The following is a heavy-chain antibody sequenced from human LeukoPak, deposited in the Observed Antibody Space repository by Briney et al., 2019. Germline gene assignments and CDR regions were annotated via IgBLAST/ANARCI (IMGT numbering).Heavy chain of an antibody. CDR3: ASGYCSGGSCSFDY. Sequence: PSQTLSLTCTVSGGSISSGDYYWSWIRQPPGKGLEWIGYIYYSGSTYYNPSLKSRVTISVDTSKNQFSLKLSPVTAADTAVYYCASGYCSGGSCSFDYWGQGTLVTVSS. CDR1: GGSISSGDYY. J-gene: IGHJ4*02. D-gene: IGHD2-15*01. CDR2: IYYSGST. V-gene: IGHV4-30-4*01.